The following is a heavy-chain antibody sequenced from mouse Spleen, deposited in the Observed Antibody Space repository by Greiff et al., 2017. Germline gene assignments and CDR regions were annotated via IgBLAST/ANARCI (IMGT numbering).Heavy chain of an antibody. CDR1: GYSITSGYY. CDR2: ISYDGSN. Sequence: EVKLQESGPGLVKPSQSLSLTCSVTGYSITSGYYWNWIRQFPGNKLEWMGYISYDGSNNYNPSLKNRISITRDTSKNQFFLKLNSVTTEDTATYYCASPYYRYSYAMDYWGQGTSVTVSS. V-gene: IGHV3-6*01. J-gene: IGHJ4*01. CDR3: ASPYYRYSYAMDY. D-gene: IGHD2-14*01.